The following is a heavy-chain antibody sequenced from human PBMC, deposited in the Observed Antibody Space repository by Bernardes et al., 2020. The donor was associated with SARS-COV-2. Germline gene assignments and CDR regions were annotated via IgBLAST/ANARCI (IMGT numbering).Heavy chain of an antibody. CDR1: GCSISSAGSH. D-gene: IGHD4-17*01. J-gene: IGHJ3*02. CDR3: ARALPQNTVAPGSFDI. V-gene: IGHV4-31*03. CDR2: IYDSGIT. Sequence: SEPLCLTCTVSGCSISSAGSHWSRLPQHPGVGLEWLVYIYDSGITSYNPSLESRLTISVDTSKNQFSLKLSSVTAADTAFYYCARALPQNTVAPGSFDIWGQGTMVTVSS.